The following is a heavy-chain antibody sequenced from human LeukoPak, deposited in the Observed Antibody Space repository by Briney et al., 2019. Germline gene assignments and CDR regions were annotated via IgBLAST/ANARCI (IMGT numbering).Heavy chain of an antibody. V-gene: IGHV3-66*01. Sequence: GGSLRLSCAASGFNFSSFGMTWVRQAPGKGLEWVSVIYSGGSTYYADSVKGRFTISRDNSKNTLYLQMNSLRAEDTAVYYCARVSRANWFDPWGQGTLVTVSS. CDR1: GFNFSSFG. J-gene: IGHJ5*02. CDR2: IYSGGST. CDR3: ARVSRANWFDP.